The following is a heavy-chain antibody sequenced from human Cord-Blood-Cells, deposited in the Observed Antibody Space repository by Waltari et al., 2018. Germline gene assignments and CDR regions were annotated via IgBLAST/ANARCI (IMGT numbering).Heavy chain of an antibody. CDR3: ARGGYCSGGSCYWFDP. V-gene: IGHV1-8*03. D-gene: IGHD2-15*01. J-gene: IGHJ5*02. CDR2: MNPNSGNT. Sequence: QVQLVQSGAEVKKPGASVKVSCKASGYTFTSYDINWVRPATGQGLEWMGWMNPNSGNTGYAQKFQGRVTITRNTSISTAYMELSSLRSEDTAVYYCARGGYCSGGSCYWFDPWGQGTLVTVSS. CDR1: GYTFTSYD.